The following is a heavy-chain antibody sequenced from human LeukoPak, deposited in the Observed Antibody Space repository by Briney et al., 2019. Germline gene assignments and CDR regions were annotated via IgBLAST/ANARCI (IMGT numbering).Heavy chain of an antibody. J-gene: IGHJ4*02. CDR2: IYSGGTT. CDR3: AGSSNAYNYVVDY. Sequence: GGSLRLSCAASGFTVSNNYMRWVRQAPGKGLECVSVIYSGGTTHNADSVKDRFTISRDNSKNTVYLQMNSLRAEDTAVYYCAGSSNAYNYVVDYWGQGTLVTVSS. CDR1: GFTVSNNY. D-gene: IGHD5-24*01. V-gene: IGHV3-66*01.